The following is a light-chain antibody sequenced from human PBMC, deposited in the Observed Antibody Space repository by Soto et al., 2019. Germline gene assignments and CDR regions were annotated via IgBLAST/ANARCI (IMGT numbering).Light chain of an antibody. J-gene: IGKJ1*01. V-gene: IGKV3-20*01. CDR3: QQYGSSPWT. Sequence: EIVLTQSPGTLSLSPGERAALSCRASQSVNNDYLAWYHQKPGRAPRLVIYGASKRATGIPDRFSGSGSGTDFTLTIGRLEPEDFAVYYCQQYGSSPWTFGEGTKVEIK. CDR2: GAS. CDR1: QSVNNDY.